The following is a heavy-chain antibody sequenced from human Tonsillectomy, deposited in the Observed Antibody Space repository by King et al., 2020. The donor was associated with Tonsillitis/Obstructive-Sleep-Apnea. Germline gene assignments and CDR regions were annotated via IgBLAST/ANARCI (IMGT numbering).Heavy chain of an antibody. CDR1: GYTFTSYY. D-gene: IGHD3-10*01. Sequence: HVQLVESGAEVKKPGASVKVSCKASGYTFTSYYMHWVRQAPGQGLEWMGIINPSAGSTSYAQKFQGRVTMTRDTSTSTVYTELSSLRSEDTAVYYCARAVGDGPGKYYYYYRDVWGTGNTVTVSS. CDR3: ARAVGDGPGKYYYYYRDV. J-gene: IGHJ6*03. V-gene: IGHV1-46*01. CDR2: INPSAGST.